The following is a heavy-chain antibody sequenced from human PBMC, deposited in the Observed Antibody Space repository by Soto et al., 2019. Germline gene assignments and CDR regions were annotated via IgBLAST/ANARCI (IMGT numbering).Heavy chain of an antibody. CDR3: AKIVYDSSGYSDY. Sequence: GESLKISCKGSVYSFTSYWIGWVRQMPGKGLEWMGIIYPGDSDTRYSPSFQGQVTISADKSISTAYLQWSSLKASDTAMYYCAKIVYDSSGYSDYWGQGTLVTVSS. CDR1: VYSFTSYW. V-gene: IGHV5-51*01. J-gene: IGHJ4*02. D-gene: IGHD3-22*01. CDR2: IYPGDSDT.